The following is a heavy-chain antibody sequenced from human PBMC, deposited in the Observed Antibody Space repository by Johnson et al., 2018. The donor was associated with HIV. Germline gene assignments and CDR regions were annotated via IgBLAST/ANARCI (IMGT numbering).Heavy chain of an antibody. Sequence: QVQLVESGGGVVQPGRSLRLSCAASGFTFSSYAMHWVRQAPGKGLEWVSAISGSGGSTYYAESVRGRFIISRDNSKNTLYLQMNSLRAEDTAVYYCAKTEDAFDIWGQGTMVTVSS. CDR2: ISGSGGST. J-gene: IGHJ3*02. CDR3: AKTEDAFDI. V-gene: IGHV3-NL1*01. CDR1: GFTFSSYA.